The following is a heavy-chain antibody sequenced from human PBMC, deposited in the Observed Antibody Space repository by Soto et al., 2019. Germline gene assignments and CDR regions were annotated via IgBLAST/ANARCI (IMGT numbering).Heavy chain of an antibody. Sequence: GGSLKISCKGSGYTFTSHWIAWVRQMPGKGLEWMGIMYPGESDTRYSPSFQGQVTMSADKSISTAYLQWSSLKASDTAMYYCARIYSGTYRLDVWGQGTTVTVSS. CDR2: MYPGESDT. CDR1: GYTFTSHW. CDR3: ARIYSGTYRLDV. D-gene: IGHD1-26*01. J-gene: IGHJ6*02. V-gene: IGHV5-51*01.